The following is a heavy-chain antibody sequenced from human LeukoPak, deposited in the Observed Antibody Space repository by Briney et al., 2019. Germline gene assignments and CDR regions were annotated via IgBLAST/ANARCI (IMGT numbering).Heavy chain of an antibody. V-gene: IGHV1-18*01. CDR3: ARGMRDYGPDDAFDI. Sequence: GASVKVSCKASGYTFTSYGISWVRQAPGQGLEWMGWISAYNGNTNYAQKLQGRVTMTTDTSTSTAYMELRSLRSDDTAVYYCARGMRDYGPDDAFDIWGQGTMVTVSS. CDR2: ISAYNGNT. J-gene: IGHJ3*02. D-gene: IGHD4/OR15-4a*01. CDR1: GYTFTSYG.